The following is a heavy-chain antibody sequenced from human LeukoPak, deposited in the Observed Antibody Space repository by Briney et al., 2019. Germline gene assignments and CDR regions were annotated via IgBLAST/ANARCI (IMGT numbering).Heavy chain of an antibody. J-gene: IGHJ4*02. Sequence: PGGSLRLSCAASGFTFRNYWMHWVRQVPGEGLVWVSRTNTDGRTTTYADSVKGRFTISRDNAKNMLYLQMNSLRVDDTAVYFCARIEDRAAAFDSWGQGTLVTVSS. D-gene: IGHD2-15*01. CDR2: TNTDGRTT. CDR1: GFTFRNYW. V-gene: IGHV3-74*01. CDR3: ARIEDRAAAFDS.